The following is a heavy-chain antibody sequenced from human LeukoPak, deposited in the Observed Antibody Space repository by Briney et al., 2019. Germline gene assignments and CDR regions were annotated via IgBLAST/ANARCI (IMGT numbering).Heavy chain of an antibody. D-gene: IGHD6-19*01. CDR1: GGTFSSYA. Sequence: GASVNVSCKPSGGTFSSYAISWVRQAPGQGLEWMGRIIPILGIANYAQKFQGRVTITADKSTSTAYMELSSLRSEDTAVYYCARSTPLAAVSHVVYYYYYYGMDVWGQGTTVTVSS. J-gene: IGHJ6*02. CDR3: ARSTPLAAVSHVVYYYYYYGMDV. V-gene: IGHV1-69*04. CDR2: IIPILGIA.